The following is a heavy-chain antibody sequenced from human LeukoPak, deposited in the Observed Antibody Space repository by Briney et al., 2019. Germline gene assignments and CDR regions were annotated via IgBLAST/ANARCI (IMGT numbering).Heavy chain of an antibody. J-gene: IGHJ4*02. CDR3: ARDEIYCYDSSGHNGDY. D-gene: IGHD3-22*01. CDR2: ISAYNGNT. CDR1: GYTFTSYG. Sequence: ASVKVSCKASGYTFTSYGISWVRQAPGQGLEWMGWISAYNGNTNYAQKLQGRVTMTTDTSTSTAYMELRSLRSDDTAVYYCARDEIYCYDSSGHNGDYWGQGTLVTVSS. V-gene: IGHV1-18*01.